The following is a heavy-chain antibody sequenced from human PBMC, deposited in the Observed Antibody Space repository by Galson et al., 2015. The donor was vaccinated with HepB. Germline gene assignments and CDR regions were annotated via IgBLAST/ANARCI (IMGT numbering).Heavy chain of an antibody. CDR1: GFTVSSSY. V-gene: IGHV3-53*01. D-gene: IGHD4-17*01. CDR3: SRDTYGPDDY. CDR2: IYSGGST. Sequence: SLRLSCAASGFTVSSSYMSWVRQAPGKGLEWVSVIYSGGSTYYADSVQGRFTIYKDNAKNTLYLQMNSLRTEDTAVYYCSRDTYGPDDYWGQGTLVTVSS. J-gene: IGHJ4*02.